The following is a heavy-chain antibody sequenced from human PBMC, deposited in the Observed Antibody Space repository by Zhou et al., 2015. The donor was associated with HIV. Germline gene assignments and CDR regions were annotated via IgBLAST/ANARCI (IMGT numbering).Heavy chain of an antibody. CDR2: ITPMFDIH. V-gene: IGHV1-69*04. Sequence: LVQSGTEVKKPGSSVKVSCRATGGTFSGSDISWVRQAPGQGLEWMGSITPMFDIHNYAQKFRARLNITVDKSTSTAYMELSSLTSEDAAVYYCARANTVTKDYYYYGMDVWGQGTTVTVSS. CDR1: GGTFSGSD. J-gene: IGHJ6*02. CDR3: ARANTVTKDYYYYGMDV. D-gene: IGHD4-11*01.